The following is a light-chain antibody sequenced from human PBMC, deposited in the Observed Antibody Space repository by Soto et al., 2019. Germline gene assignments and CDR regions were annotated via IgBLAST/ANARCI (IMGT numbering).Light chain of an antibody. CDR1: QSIGSL. CDR2: EAS. V-gene: IGKV1-5*03. CDR3: LQYSTYST. Sequence: DIQMTQSPSTLSASVGDRVTITCRASQSIGSLLAWYQQKPGKAPKFLMYEASSLGSGVPSRFTGTGSGTEFTLTISSLQPDDFATYYCLQYSTYSTFGQGTKVDIK. J-gene: IGKJ1*01.